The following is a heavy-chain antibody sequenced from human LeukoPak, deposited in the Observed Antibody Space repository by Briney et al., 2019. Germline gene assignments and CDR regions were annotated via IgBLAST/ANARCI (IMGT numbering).Heavy chain of an antibody. D-gene: IGHD2-8*02. J-gene: IGHJ4*02. CDR3: ATYRQVLLPFES. CDR2: ISGGST. Sequence: GGSLRLSCAASGFTVSSNEMSWVRQAPGEGLEWVSSISGGSTYYADSRTGRFTISRDNSKSTLSLKMNSLRAEHTAIYYCATYRQVLLPFESWGQGTLVTVSS. V-gene: IGHV3-38*03. CDR1: GFTVSSNE.